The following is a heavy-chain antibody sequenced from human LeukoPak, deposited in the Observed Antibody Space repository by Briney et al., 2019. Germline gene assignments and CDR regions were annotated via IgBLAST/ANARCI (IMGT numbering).Heavy chain of an antibody. J-gene: IGHJ5*02. CDR1: GFTFSSNY. Sequence: GGSLRLSCAASGFTFSSNYMSWVRQAPGKGLEWVSVIYSGGSTYYSDSVKGRFTISRDNSKNTLYLQMNSLRAEDTAVYYCARDFGPNWFDPWGQGTLVTVSS. CDR2: IYSGGST. CDR3: ARDFGPNWFDP. V-gene: IGHV3-66*01. D-gene: IGHD3-10*01.